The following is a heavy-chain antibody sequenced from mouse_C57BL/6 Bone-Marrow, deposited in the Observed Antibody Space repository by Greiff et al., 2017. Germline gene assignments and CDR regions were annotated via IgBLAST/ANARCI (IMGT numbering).Heavy chain of an antibody. V-gene: IGHV5-4*01. D-gene: IGHD2-2*01. CDR2: ISDGGSYT. J-gene: IGHJ2*01. CDR3: AREEGDGYDAFDY. CDR1: GFTFSSYA. Sequence: EVQRVESGGGLVKPGGSLKLSCAASGFTFSSYAMSWVRQTPEKRLEWVATISDGGSYTYYPDNVKGRFTISRDNAKNNLYLQMSHLKSEDTAMYYCAREEGDGYDAFDYWGQGTTLTVSS.